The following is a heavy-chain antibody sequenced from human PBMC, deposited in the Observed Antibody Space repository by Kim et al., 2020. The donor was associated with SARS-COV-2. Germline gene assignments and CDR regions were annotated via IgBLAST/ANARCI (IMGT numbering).Heavy chain of an antibody. CDR2: IDGDGSIT. V-gene: IGHV3-74*01. CDR1: GFTFSSHW. CDR3: ARDENWSLDY. J-gene: IGHJ4*02. D-gene: IGHD1-1*01. Sequence: GGSLRLPCVASGFTFSSHWMYWVRQVPGKGLVWVSRIDGDGSITNYADSVKGRFTISRDNAKSTLYLQMNSLRVDDTAVYYCARDENWSLDYWGQGTLVTVSS.